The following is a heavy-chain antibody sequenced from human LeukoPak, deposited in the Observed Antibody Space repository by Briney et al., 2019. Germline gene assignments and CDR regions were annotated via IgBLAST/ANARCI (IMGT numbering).Heavy chain of an antibody. D-gene: IGHD3-3*01. J-gene: IGHJ4*02. CDR3: AKMGEYDFWSGYYTPFDY. Sequence: PGGSLRLSCAASGFTFSTYGMHWVRQAPGKGLEWVAFIRYDGSNKYYADSVKGRFTISRDNSKNTLYLQMNSLRAEDTAVYYCAKMGEYDFWSGYYTPFDYWGQGTLVTVS. CDR2: IRYDGSNK. CDR1: GFTFSTYG. V-gene: IGHV3-30*02.